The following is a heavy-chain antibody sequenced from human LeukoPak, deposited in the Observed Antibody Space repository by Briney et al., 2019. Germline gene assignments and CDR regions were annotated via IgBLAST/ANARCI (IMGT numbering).Heavy chain of an antibody. CDR2: ISYDGSNK. D-gene: IGHD6-19*01. CDR1: GSTFSSYA. CDR3: ARDRDSSGLN. Sequence: PGRSLRLSCAASGSTFSSYAMHWVRQAPGKGLEWVAVISYDGSNKYYADSVKGRFTISRDNSKNTLYLQMNSLGAEDTAVYYCARDRDSSGLNWGQGALVTVSS. J-gene: IGHJ4*02. V-gene: IGHV3-30*04.